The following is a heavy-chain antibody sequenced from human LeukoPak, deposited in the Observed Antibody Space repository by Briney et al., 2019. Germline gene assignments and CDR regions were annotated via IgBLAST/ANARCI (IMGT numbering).Heavy chain of an antibody. V-gene: IGHV3-23*05. CDR2: ISNGY. CDR1: GFVFSIHA. D-gene: IGHD2-8*02. CDR3: VREAGYCTEASCSNTNWFDP. J-gene: IGHJ5*02. Sequence: PGGSLRLSCEPSGFVFSIHAMSWVRQAPGKGLEWVAAISNGYYYADSVKGRFTISRDNSKNTVYLQMRSLRAEDTAVYFCVREAGYCTEASCSNTNWFDPWGQGTLVTVSS.